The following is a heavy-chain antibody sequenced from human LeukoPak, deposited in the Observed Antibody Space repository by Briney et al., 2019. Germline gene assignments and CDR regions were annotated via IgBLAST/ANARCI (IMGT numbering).Heavy chain of an antibody. Sequence: GGSLRLSCAASGFTCSSYAMSWVRQAPGKGLEWVSAISGSGGSTYYADSVKGRFTISRDNSKNTLYLQMNSLRAEDTAVYYCAKGRSGSDAFDIWGQGTMVTVSS. V-gene: IGHV3-23*01. D-gene: IGHD3-10*01. J-gene: IGHJ3*02. CDR3: AKGRSGSDAFDI. CDR1: GFTCSSYA. CDR2: ISGSGGST.